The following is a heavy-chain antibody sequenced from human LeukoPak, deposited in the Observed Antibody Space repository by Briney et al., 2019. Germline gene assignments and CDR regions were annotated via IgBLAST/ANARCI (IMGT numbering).Heavy chain of an antibody. V-gene: IGHV3-23*01. J-gene: IGHJ3*02. CDR2: ISGGGST. CDR3: AKSRWETYAVRAFDI. CDR1: GFTFNNYA. D-gene: IGHD1-26*01. Sequence: GGSLRLSCAASGFTFNNYAMSWVRQAPGQGLEWVSAISGGGSTYYADSVKGRFTISRDNSKNALYLQMHSLRAEDTAVYYCAKSRWETYAVRAFDIWGQGTMVTVS.